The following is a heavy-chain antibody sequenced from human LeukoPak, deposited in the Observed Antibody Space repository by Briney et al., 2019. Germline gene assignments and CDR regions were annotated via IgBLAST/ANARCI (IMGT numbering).Heavy chain of an antibody. Sequence: GGSLRLSCAASGFTFSSYWMHWVRQAPGKGPVWVSRINSDGSSTSYADSVKGRFTISRDNAKNTLYLQMNSLRAEDTAVYYCARDLLSADGYNLAYWGQGTLVTVSS. D-gene: IGHD5-24*01. V-gene: IGHV3-74*01. CDR3: ARDLLSADGYNLAY. J-gene: IGHJ4*02. CDR1: GFTFSSYW. CDR2: INSDGSST.